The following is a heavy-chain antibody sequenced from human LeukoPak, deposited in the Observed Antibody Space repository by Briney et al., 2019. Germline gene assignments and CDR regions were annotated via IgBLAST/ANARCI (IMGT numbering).Heavy chain of an antibody. D-gene: IGHD2-21*02. CDR2: ISASGVST. V-gene: IGHV3-23*01. CDR3: ARDHSVLVAAIGSAPAFDV. CDR1: GFTFSTYA. Sequence: GSLGLSCATSGFTFSTYAMGWVRQAPGKGLEWVSAISASGVSTYSADSVKGRFTISRDNSRNALFLQINSLGVEDTAVYYCARDHSVLVAAIGSAPAFDVWGHGTMVIVSP. J-gene: IGHJ3*01.